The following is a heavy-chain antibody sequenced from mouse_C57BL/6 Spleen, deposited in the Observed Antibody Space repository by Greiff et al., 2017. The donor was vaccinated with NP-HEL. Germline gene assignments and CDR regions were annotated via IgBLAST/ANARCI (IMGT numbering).Heavy chain of an antibody. J-gene: IGHJ3*01. CDR1: GYTFTSYW. CDR3: ARGYYGSSEGFAY. CDR2: IYPSDSET. V-gene: IGHV1-61*01. Sequence: VQLQQSGAELVRPGSSVKLSCKASGYTFTSYWMDWVKQRPGQGLEWIGNIYPSDSETHYNQKFKDKATLTVDKSSSTAYMQLSSLTSEDSAVYYGARGYYGSSEGFAYGGQGTLVTVSA. D-gene: IGHD1-1*01.